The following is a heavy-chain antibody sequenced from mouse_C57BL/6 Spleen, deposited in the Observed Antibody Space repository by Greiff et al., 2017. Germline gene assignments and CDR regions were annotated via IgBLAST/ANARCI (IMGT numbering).Heavy chain of an antibody. CDR1: GYTFPSYW. CDR2: IDPSDSYT. CDR3: ARGLTGTTSYFDD. J-gene: IGHJ2*01. Sequence: QVQLQQPGAELVRPGTSVKLSCKASGYTFPSYWMHWVKQRPGQGLEWIGVIDPSDSYTNYNQKFKGKATLTVDTSSSTAYMQLSSLTSEDSAVYYCARGLTGTTSYFDDWGQGTTLTVSS. V-gene: IGHV1-59*01. D-gene: IGHD4-1*01.